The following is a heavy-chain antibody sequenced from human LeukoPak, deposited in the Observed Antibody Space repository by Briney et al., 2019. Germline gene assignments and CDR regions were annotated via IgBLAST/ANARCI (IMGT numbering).Heavy chain of an antibody. CDR1: GFTFNTYS. V-gene: IGHV3-48*04. CDR3: ARRSYRGVIGLYYYYYMDV. Sequence: PGGSLRLSCAASGFTFNTYSMNWVRQAPGKGLEWLSYISRGSNNIYYADSVKGRFTISRDNAKNSLYLQMNSLRAEDTAVYYCARRSYRGVIGLYYYYYMDVWGKGTPVTVSS. J-gene: IGHJ6*03. CDR2: ISRGSNNI. D-gene: IGHD3-16*02.